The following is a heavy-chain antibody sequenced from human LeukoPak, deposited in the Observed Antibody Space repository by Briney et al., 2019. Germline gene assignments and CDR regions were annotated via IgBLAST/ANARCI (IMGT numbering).Heavy chain of an antibody. CDR1: GGSLISDNFY. V-gene: IGHV4-39*01. CDR3: ARLRGTYYWYFDY. CDR2: IYYSGST. D-gene: IGHD1-26*01. Sequence: SETLSLTCAVSGGSLISDNFYWGWIRQPPGKGLEWIGSIYYSGSTYYNPSLNSRVPISVDTSKNRFSLKPSSVTAADTAVYSCARLRGTYYWYFDYWGQGTLVTVSS. J-gene: IGHJ4*02.